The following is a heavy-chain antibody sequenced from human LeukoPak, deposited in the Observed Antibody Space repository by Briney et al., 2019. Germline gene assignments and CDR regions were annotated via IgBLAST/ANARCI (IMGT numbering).Heavy chain of an antibody. CDR3: AGEIAATNWFDP. CDR1: GGSISSYY. Sequence: SETLSLTCTVSGGSISSYYWSWIRQPPGKGLEWIGYIYYSGSTNYNPSLRSPVTISVDTSKNQFSLKLSSVTAADTAVYYCAGEIAATNWFDPWGQGTLVTVSS. CDR2: IYYSGST. J-gene: IGHJ5*02. V-gene: IGHV4-59*01. D-gene: IGHD6-13*01.